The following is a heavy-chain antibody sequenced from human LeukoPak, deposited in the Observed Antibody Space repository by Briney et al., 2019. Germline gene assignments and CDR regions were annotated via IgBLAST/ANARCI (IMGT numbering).Heavy chain of an antibody. D-gene: IGHD2-2*01. V-gene: IGHV3-7*01. CDR3: ARMGYCSSTSCPPLTRMDV. J-gene: IGHJ6*02. CDR2: IKQDGSEE. CDR1: GFTFSNYW. Sequence: GGSLRLSCAASGFTFSNYWMSWVRQAPGKGLEWVANIKQDGSEEYYVDSVKGRFIISRDNAKNSLYLQMNSLRAEDTAVYYCARMGYCSSTSCPPLTRMDVWGQGTTVTVSS.